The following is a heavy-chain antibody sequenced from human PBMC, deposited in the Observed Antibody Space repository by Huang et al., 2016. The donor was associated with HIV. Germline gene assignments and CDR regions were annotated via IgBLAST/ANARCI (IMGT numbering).Heavy chain of an antibody. J-gene: IGHJ4*02. CDR1: GYTFSTYS. CDR3: VRDSSSGLQLRY. V-gene: IGHV3-48*01. D-gene: IGHD3-22*01. CDR2: ISKTSGAT. Sequence: EVQLVESGGGLAHPGGSLRLSCVASGYTFSTYSMNWVRQAPGKGLEWVSYISKTSGATSYAESVKGRFTVSRVNVKNSLYLQMNRLRVEDTAMYYCVRDSSSGLQLRYWGQGALVIVS.